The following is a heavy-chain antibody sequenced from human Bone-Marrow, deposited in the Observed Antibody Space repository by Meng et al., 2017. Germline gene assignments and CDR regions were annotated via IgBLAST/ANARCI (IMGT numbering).Heavy chain of an antibody. J-gene: IGHJ4*02. CDR2: ISSNGGST. D-gene: IGHD2-2*01. Sequence: GESLKISCAASGFTFSSYAMHWVRQAPGKGLEYVSAISSNGGSTYYANSVKGRFTISRDNSKNTLYLQMGSLRAEDMAVYYCARRTLTLGQYYFDYWGQGTLVNFPS. CDR3: ARRTLTLGQYYFDY. CDR1: GFTFSSYA. V-gene: IGHV3-64*01.